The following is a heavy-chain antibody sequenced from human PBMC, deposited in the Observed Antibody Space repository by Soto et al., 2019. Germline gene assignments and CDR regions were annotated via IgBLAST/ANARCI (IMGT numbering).Heavy chain of an antibody. D-gene: IGHD5-12*01. CDR1: GASISSYY. J-gene: IGHJ5*02. CDR3: VRDRYSGYDFWLDP. Sequence: SETLSLTCTVSGASISSYYWSWIRLSAGRGLEWIGRLYTSGSSDYNPSLKSRVTMSADTSKNQFFVKLTSVTAADTAVYYCVRDRYSGYDFWLDPWGQGTLVTVSS. V-gene: IGHV4-4*07. CDR2: LYTSGSS.